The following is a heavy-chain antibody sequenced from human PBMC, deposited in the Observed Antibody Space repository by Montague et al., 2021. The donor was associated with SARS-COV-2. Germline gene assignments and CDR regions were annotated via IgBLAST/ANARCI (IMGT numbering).Heavy chain of an antibody. CDR2: VYYSRSS. Sequence: SETRSLTCTVSGDSVSYDFWTWIRQPPGKGLEWIGYVYYSRSSSYNPSLRGRVSIAVDTSKNQFSLRLSTVTAADTAIYYCVRDPAPSGSGTFYDYWGQGTLVAVSS. V-gene: IGHV4-59*02. J-gene: IGHJ4*02. D-gene: IGHD1-26*01. CDR1: GDSVSYDF. CDR3: VRDPAPSGSGTFYDY.